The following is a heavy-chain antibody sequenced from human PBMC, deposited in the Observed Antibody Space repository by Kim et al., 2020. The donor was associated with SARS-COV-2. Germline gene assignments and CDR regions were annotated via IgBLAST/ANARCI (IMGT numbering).Heavy chain of an antibody. V-gene: IGHV3-21*01. D-gene: IGHD6-25*01. J-gene: IGHJ2*01. Sequence: GGSLRLSCAASGFTFSSYSMNWVRQAPGKGLEWVSSISSSSSYISYEDSVQGRFTISRDNAKNSLYLQMKSMRAKDTAVYDCARDPRGRGWY. CDR1: GFTFSSYS. CDR3: ARDPRGRGWY. CDR2: ISSSSSYI.